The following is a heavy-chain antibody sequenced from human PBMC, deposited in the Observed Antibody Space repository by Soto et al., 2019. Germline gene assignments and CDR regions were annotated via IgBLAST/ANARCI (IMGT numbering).Heavy chain of an antibody. V-gene: IGHV2-5*02. CDR3: AHLTSTRGYSYGNYYYGMDV. CDR1: GFSLSTSGVG. Sequence: QITLKESGPTLVKPTQTLTLTCTFSGFSLSTSGVGVGWIRQPPGKALEWLALIYWDDDKRYSPSLKSRLTITKDTSXXQXVXXMTNMDPVGTATYYCAHLTSTRGYSYGNYYYGMDVWGQGTTVTVSS. J-gene: IGHJ6*02. CDR2: IYWDDDK. D-gene: IGHD5-18*01.